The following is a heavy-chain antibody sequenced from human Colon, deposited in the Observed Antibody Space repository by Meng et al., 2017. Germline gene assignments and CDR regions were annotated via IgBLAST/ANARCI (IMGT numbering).Heavy chain of an antibody. V-gene: IGHV3-21*01. CDR3: ARNRDGYNYDYHFDY. J-gene: IGHJ4*02. CDR1: GFTFSTYS. CDR2: ISSSGSYI. Sequence: GESLKISCAASGFTFSTYSMNWVRQAPGKGPEWVSYISSSGSYIYYADSLKGRFTISRDNAKNSLYLQMNSLRAEDTAVYHCARNRDGYNYDYHFDYWGQGTLVTVSS. D-gene: IGHD5-24*01.